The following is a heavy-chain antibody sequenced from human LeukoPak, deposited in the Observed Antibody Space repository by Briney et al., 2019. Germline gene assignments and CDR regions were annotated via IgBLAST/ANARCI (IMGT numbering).Heavy chain of an antibody. J-gene: IGHJ3*02. CDR3: ARDSYSTFDI. V-gene: IGHV3-30-3*01. D-gene: IGHD4-11*01. CDR1: GFTFSSYA. Sequence: PGGSLRLSCAASGFTFSSYAMHWVRQAPGKGLEWVAVISSDGSNKYYADSVKGRFTISRDNSKNTLYLQMNSLRAEDTAVYFCARDSYSTFDIWGQGTMVTVSS. CDR2: ISSDGSNK.